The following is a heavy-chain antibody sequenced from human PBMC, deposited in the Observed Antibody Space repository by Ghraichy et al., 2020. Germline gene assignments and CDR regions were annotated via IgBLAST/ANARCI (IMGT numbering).Heavy chain of an antibody. Sequence: GESLNISCTASGFTFGDYAMSWFRQAPGKGLEWVGFIRSKAYGGTTEYAASVKGRFTISRDDSKSIAYLQMNSLKTEDTAVYYCTRPSSIYSSSWQTPGYWGQGTLVTVSS. CDR2: IRSKAYGGTT. V-gene: IGHV3-49*03. CDR3: TRPSSIYSSSWQTPGY. CDR1: GFTFGDYA. D-gene: IGHD6-13*01. J-gene: IGHJ4*02.